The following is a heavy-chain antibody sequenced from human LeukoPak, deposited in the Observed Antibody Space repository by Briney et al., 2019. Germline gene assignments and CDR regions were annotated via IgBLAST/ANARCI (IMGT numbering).Heavy chain of an antibody. CDR2: IWYDGSNK. CDR3: ARDQYDTWSRRGNFDS. CDR1: GFTFRSYG. J-gene: IGHJ4*02. V-gene: IGHV3-33*01. Sequence: GGSLRLSCAASGFTFRSYGMHWVRQAPGKGLEWVAVIWYDGSNKYYADSVKGRFTVSRDNSKNTLYLQMNSLRAEDTAVFYCARDQYDTWSRRGNFDSWGREPWSSSPQ. D-gene: IGHD3-3*01.